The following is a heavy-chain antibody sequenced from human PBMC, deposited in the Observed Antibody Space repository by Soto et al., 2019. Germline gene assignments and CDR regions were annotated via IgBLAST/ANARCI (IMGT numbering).Heavy chain of an antibody. CDR1: GGSISSYY. D-gene: IGHD3-9*01. CDR3: ASGGWTYDILTGYYL. CDR2: IYDSGRT. Sequence: QVQLQESGPGLVKPSETLSLTCTVSGGSISSYYWSCVRQPPGKGLELIGYIYDSGRTNCNPSLKSRVTISVDTSKNPFSLRLSSVTAADTAVYYCASGGWTYDILTGYYLWGQGTMVTVSS. J-gene: IGHJ3*01. V-gene: IGHV4-59*01.